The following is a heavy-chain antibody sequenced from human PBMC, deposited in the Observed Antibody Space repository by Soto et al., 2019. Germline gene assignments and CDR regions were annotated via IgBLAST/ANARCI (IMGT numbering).Heavy chain of an antibody. Sequence: PGGSLRLSCVASGFTFSDYYMSWIRQAPGEGLEWVSSISSSASYTNDADSVKGRFTISRDNAKNSLYLQMNSLRAEDTAVYYCARDNYESRGYLSGFDYWGPGALVTVSS. V-gene: IGHV3-11*06. CDR1: GFTFSDYY. J-gene: IGHJ4*02. CDR3: ARDNYESRGYLSGFDY. D-gene: IGHD3-22*01. CDR2: ISSSASYT.